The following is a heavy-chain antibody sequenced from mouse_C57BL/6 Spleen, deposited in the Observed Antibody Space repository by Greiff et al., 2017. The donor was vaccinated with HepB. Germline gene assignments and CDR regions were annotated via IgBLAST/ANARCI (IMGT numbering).Heavy chain of an antibody. V-gene: IGHV5-6*01. CDR2: ISSGGSYT. J-gene: IGHJ4*01. Sequence: EVKLVESGGDLVKPGGSLKLSCAASGFTFSSYGMSWVRQTPDKRLEWVATISSGGSYTYYPDSVKGRFTISRDNAKNTLYLQMSSLKSEDTAMYYCARQFITTVVATRYYAMDYWGQGTSVTVSS. CDR1: GFTFSSYG. CDR3: ARQFITTVVATRYYAMDY. D-gene: IGHD1-1*01.